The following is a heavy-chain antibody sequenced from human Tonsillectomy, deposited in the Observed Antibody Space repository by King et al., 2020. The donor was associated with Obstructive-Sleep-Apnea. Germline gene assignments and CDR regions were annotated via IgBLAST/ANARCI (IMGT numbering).Heavy chain of an antibody. J-gene: IGHJ4*02. CDR2: ISSSSSYI. CDR1: GFTFSSYS. D-gene: IGHD5-18*01. CDR3: AREGGGSALWLTKTTLSFDY. V-gene: IGHV3-21*01. Sequence: VQLVESGGGLVKPGGSLRLSCAASGFTFSSYSMNWVRQAPGKGLEWVSSISSSSSYIYYADSVKGRFTISRDNAKNSLYLQMNSLRAEDTAVYYCAREGGGSALWLTKTTLSFDYWGQGTLVTVSS.